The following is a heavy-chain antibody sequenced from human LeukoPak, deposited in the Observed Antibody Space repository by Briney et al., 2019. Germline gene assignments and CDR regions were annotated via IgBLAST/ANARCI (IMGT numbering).Heavy chain of an antibody. D-gene: IGHD5-24*01. CDR1: GFTFGSYA. CDR3: AKDGSGRDGYNLGGWYYYYGMDV. J-gene: IGHJ6*02. CDR2: ISGSGGST. Sequence: GGSLRLSCAASGFTFGSYAMSWVHQAPGKGLEWVSAISGSGGSTYYADSVKGRFTISRDNSKNTLYLQMNSLRAEDTAVYYCAKDGSGRDGYNLGGWYYYYGMDVWGQGTTVTVSS. V-gene: IGHV3-23*01.